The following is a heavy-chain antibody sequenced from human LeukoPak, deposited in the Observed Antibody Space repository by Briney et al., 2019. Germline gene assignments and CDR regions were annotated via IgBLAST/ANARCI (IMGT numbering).Heavy chain of an antibody. CDR3: AKDTSAWWYHRAYMNV. V-gene: IGHV3-23*01. Sequence: PGGSLRLSCAASGFTFSDYAMSWVRQAPGGGLEWVSAISGRGDEIFHADSVKGRFTTSRDNSKNTLSLQMSSLRVEDSAVYFCAKDTSAWWYHRAYMNVWGTGTTVTVSS. CDR2: ISGRGDEI. CDR1: GFTFSDYA. D-gene: IGHD2-15*01. J-gene: IGHJ6*03.